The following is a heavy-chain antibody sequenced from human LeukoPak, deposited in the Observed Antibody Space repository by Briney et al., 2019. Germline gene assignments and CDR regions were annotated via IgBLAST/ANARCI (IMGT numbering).Heavy chain of an antibody. CDR3: AGSATSNWFDP. CDR2: INSDGRST. Sequence: GGSLRLSCAASGFTFSSYWMHWVRQAPEKGLVWVSRINSDGRSTSYADSVKGRFTISRDNAKNTLYPQMNSLRADDTAVYYCAGSATSNWFDPWGQGTLVTVSS. D-gene: IGHD2-15*01. J-gene: IGHJ5*02. V-gene: IGHV3-74*01. CDR1: GFTFSSYW.